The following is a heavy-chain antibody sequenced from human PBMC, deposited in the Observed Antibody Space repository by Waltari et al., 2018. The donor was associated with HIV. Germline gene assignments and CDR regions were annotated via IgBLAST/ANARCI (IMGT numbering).Heavy chain of an antibody. CDR2: ISYDGSNK. Sequence: QVQLVDSGGGVVQPGRSLRLSCAASGFPFSSYGMHWVRQAPGKGLEWVAVISYDGSNKYYADSVKGRFTISRDNSKNTLYLQMNSLRAEDTAVYYCAKDARFLDLDYYYGMDVWGQGTTVTVSS. V-gene: IGHV3-30*18. J-gene: IGHJ6*02. CDR3: AKDARFLDLDYYYGMDV. CDR1: GFPFSSYG. D-gene: IGHD3-3*01.